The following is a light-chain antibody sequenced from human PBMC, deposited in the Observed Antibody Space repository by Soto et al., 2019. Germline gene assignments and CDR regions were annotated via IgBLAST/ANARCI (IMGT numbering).Light chain of an antibody. V-gene: IGKV1-5*03. CDR1: QTIRSW. CDR3: HHYNSYSEV. J-gene: IGKJ1*01. Sequence: DIQMTQSPSTLSGSVGDRVTITCRASQTIRSWLAWYQQKPGKAPKLLIYKASTLKSGVPSRFSGSGSGTEFTLTISSLQPDGFATYYCHHYNSYSEVVGQGTKVELK. CDR2: KAS.